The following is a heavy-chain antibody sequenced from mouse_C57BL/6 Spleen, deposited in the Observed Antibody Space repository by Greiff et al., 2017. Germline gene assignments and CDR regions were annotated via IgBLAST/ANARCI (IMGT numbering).Heavy chain of an antibody. D-gene: IGHD1-1*01. CDR2: IDPEDGET. V-gene: IGHV14-2*01. CDR1: GFNIKDYY. J-gene: IGHJ2*01. Sequence: EVKVEESGAELVKPGASVKLSCTASGFNIKDYYMHWVKQRTEQGLEWIGRIDPEDGETKYAPKFQGKATITADTSSNTAYLQLSSLTSEDTAVYYCARYYYGGYYFDYWGQGTTLTVSS. CDR3: ARYYYGGYYFDY.